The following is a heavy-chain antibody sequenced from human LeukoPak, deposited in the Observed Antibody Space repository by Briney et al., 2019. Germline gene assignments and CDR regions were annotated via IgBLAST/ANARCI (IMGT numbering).Heavy chain of an antibody. D-gene: IGHD2-2*02. CDR1: GGSFSGYY. J-gene: IGHJ1*01. Sequence: KPSETLSLTCAVYGGSFSGYYWSWIRQPPGKGLEWIGEIKHSGSTNYNPSLKSRVTISVDTSKNQFSLKLSSVTAADTAVYYCARGGSLLSTYQLRYPTGGYFQHWGQGTLVTVSS. CDR3: ARGGSLLSTYQLRYPTGGYFQH. CDR2: IKHSGST. V-gene: IGHV4-34*01.